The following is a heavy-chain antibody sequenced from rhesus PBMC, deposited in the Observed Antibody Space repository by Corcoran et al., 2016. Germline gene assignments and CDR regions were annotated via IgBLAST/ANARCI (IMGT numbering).Heavy chain of an antibody. D-gene: IGHD3-3*01. CDR1: GFSITTTGTG. V-gene: IGHV2-95*01. CDR3: ARANLYYNIWTGYNSLDV. Sequence: QVTLKESGPALVKPTQTRTLTCTFSGFSITTTGTGVGWIRQPPGKALEGFASIYWNDSKYYSTSLKSRLTISKDTSKNQVVLTMTNMDPVDTATYYCARANLYYNIWTGYNSLDVWGRGVLVTVSS. CDR2: IYWNDSK. J-gene: IGHJ5-2*02.